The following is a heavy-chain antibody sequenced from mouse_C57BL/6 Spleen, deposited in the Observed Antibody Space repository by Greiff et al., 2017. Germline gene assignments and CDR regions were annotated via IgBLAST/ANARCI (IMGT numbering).Heavy chain of an antibody. Sequence: VQLQQSGPELVKPGASVKISCKASGYAFSSSWMNWVKQRPGKGLEWIGRIYPGDGDTNYNGKFKGKATLTADKSSSTAYMQLSSLTSEDSAVYFGATMVTTKVFAYWGQGTLVTVSA. D-gene: IGHD2-2*01. J-gene: IGHJ3*01. V-gene: IGHV1-82*01. CDR3: ATMVTTKVFAY. CDR2: IYPGDGDT. CDR1: GYAFSSSW.